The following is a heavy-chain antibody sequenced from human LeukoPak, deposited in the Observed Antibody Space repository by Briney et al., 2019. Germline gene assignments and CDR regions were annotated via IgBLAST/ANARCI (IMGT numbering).Heavy chain of an antibody. D-gene: IGHD3-3*01. CDR1: GYSFTTYW. V-gene: IGHV5-51*01. CDR3: ARHEARSSWSTFDY. J-gene: IGHJ4*02. Sequence: GESLKISCKGSGYSFTTYWIGWVRQVPGEGLEWMGIIQPGNPDIRYSPSFQGQVTISAGQSITTAYLQWSSLKASDSAIYYCARHEARSSWSTFDYWGLGTLVTVSS. CDR2: IQPGNPDI.